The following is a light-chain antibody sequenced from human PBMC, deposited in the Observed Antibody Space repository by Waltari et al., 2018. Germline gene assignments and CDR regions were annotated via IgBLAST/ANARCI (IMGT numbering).Light chain of an antibody. Sequence: EIVLTQSPGTLSLSPGERATLSCRASQTVRTTYLAWYQQKPGQAPTLLIYDTSSRATGIPDMFSGSGSGTDFSLTISSLEPEDFAVYYCQQYDISPLTFGGGTKVETK. CDR2: DTS. V-gene: IGKV3-20*01. J-gene: IGKJ4*01. CDR3: QQYDISPLT. CDR1: QTVRTTY.